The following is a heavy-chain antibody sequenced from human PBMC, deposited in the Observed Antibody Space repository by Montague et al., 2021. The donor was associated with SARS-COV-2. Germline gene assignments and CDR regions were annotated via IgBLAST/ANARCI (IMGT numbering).Heavy chain of an antibody. CDR1: GGSISSSSYY. Sequence: SETLSLTCTASGGSISSSSYYWGWLRQPPGKGLEWIGNIYYSGNTYYNPSLKSRVTISVDTSKNQFSLKLSSVTAADTAVYYCANMGVGRITIFGVVSRGGLDYWGQGTLVTVSS. D-gene: IGHD3-3*01. V-gene: IGHV4-39*01. J-gene: IGHJ4*02. CDR3: ANMGVGRITIFGVVSRGGLDY. CDR2: IYYSGNT.